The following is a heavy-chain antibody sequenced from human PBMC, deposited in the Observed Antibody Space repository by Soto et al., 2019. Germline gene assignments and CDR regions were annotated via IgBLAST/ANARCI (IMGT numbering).Heavy chain of an antibody. J-gene: IGHJ4*02. CDR3: AKRGDSTGKNDFDY. CDR2: ISYNGDNI. V-gene: IGHV3-30*18. CDR1: GFTFSSYA. Sequence: QVQLVESGGGVVQPGMSLRLSCAASGFTFSSYAMHWVRQAPGKGLEWVALISYNGDNIYYADSVKGRFTISRDNSKNTLFLQMNSLRAEDTAVYYCAKRGDSTGKNDFDYWGQGTLVTVSS. D-gene: IGHD2-8*02.